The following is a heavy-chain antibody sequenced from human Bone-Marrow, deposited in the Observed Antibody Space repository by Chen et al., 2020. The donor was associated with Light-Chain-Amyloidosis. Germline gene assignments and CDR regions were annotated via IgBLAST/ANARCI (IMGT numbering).Heavy chain of an antibody. CDR2: VSGDGATT. D-gene: IGHD1-1*01. CDR3: AKTTMAGGWHFDL. V-gene: IGHV3-23*01. J-gene: IGHJ2*01. CDR1: GFTFSSFA. Sequence: EVQLLESGGGLVQPGGSLRLSCAASGFTFSSFALTWARQAPGKGLEWVSGVSGDGATTYYADSVKGRFNISRDNSKNTLYLQMNSLRAEDTALYYCAKTTMAGGWHFDLWGRGTVVTVSS.